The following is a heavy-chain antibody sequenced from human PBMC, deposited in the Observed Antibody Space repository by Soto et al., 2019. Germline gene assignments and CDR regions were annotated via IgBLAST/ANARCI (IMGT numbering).Heavy chain of an antibody. CDR3: AKHRLAVALYFPGMDV. CDR2: ISHDGSNK. CDR1: GFTFSSYG. Sequence: QVQLVESGGGVVQPGRSLRLSCAASGFTFSSYGMHWVRQAPGNGLEWVAVISHDGSNKNFADSVKGRFTISRDNSQHTLYLQMNRLRAEDKAVYYCAKHRLAVALYFPGMDVWGQGTTVTVSS. J-gene: IGHJ6*02. D-gene: IGHD6-19*01. V-gene: IGHV3-30*18.